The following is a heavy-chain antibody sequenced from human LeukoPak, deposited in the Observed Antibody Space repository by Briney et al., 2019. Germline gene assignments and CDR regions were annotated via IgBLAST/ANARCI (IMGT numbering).Heavy chain of an antibody. CDR2: MNRNSGNT. CDR1: GYTFTSYD. Sequence: PGGSVKVSCTASGYTFTSYDINWVRQATGQGLEWMGWMNRNSGNTGYAQKFQGRVTMTRNTSISTAYMELSSLRSEDTAVYYCALEMATSPFDYWGQGTLVTVSS. CDR3: ALEMATSPFDY. D-gene: IGHD5-24*01. V-gene: IGHV1-8*01. J-gene: IGHJ4*02.